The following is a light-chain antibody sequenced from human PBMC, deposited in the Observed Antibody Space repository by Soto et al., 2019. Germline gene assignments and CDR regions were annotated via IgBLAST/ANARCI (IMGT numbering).Light chain of an antibody. CDR3: AAWDDSLSGRV. J-gene: IGLJ1*01. Sequence: QSVLTQPPSVSAAPGQKVTISCSGSSSNIGNNYVSWYQQLPGTAPKLLIYENNKRPSGIPDRFSGSKSGTSASLAICVLRSEDEADYYCAAWDDSLSGRVFGTGTKVTVL. V-gene: IGLV1-51*02. CDR1: SSNIGNNY. CDR2: ENN.